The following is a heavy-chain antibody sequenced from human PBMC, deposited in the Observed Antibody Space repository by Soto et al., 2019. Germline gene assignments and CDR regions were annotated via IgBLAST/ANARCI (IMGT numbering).Heavy chain of an antibody. V-gene: IGHV1-8*01. CDR1: GYTFTSYD. D-gene: IGHD3-9*01. CDR3: ASFFPTTLRELRYFDWPQGPRPDPYYYGMDV. CDR2: MNPNSGNT. Sequence: EASVKVSCKASGYTFTSYDINWVRQATGQGLEWMGWMNPNSGNTGYAQKFQGRVTMTRNTSISTAYMELSSLRSEDTAVYYCASFFPTTLRELRYFDWPQGPRPDPYYYGMDVWGQGTTVTVSS. J-gene: IGHJ6*02.